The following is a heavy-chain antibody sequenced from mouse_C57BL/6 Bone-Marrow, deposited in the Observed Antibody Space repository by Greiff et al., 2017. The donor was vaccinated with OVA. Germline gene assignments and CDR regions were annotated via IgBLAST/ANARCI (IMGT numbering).Heavy chain of an antibody. J-gene: IGHJ2*01. CDR2: IWSGGST. V-gene: IGHV2-2*01. D-gene: IGHD1-1*01. CDR1: GFSLTSYG. Sequence: QVQLQQSGPGLVQPSQSLSITCTVSGFSLTSYGVHWVRQSPGKGLEWLGVIWSGGSTDYNAAFISRLSISKDNSKSQVFFKMNSLQADDTAIYYCARNRRDYGSSYRGAFDYWGQGTTLTVSS. CDR3: ARNRRDYGSSYRGAFDY.